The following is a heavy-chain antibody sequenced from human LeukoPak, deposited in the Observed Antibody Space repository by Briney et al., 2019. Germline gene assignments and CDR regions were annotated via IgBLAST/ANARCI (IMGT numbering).Heavy chain of an antibody. V-gene: IGHV4-39*01. CDR3: ARLPNKYCSGGSCYSQDI. CDR1: SGSISSSNYY. J-gene: IGHJ3*02. D-gene: IGHD2-15*01. Sequence: SETLSLTCTVSSGSISSSNYYWGWIRQPPGKGLEWIGSIYYSGSTYYNPSLKSRVTISVDTSKNQLSLKLSSVTAADTAVFYCARLPNKYCSGGSCYSQDIWGQGTMVTVSS. CDR2: IYYSGST.